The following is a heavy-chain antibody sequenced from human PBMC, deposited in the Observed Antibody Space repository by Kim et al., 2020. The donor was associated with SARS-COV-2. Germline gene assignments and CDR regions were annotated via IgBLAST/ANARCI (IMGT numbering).Heavy chain of an antibody. CDR3: ASCPVDSDSLWFDP. CDR2: IHHSGNT. V-gene: IGHV4-4*02. CDR1: CGPISSTRW. J-gene: IGHJ5*02. Sequence: SETLSLTCAVSCGPISSTRWWNWVRQPPGMGLEWIGEIHHSGNTNYNPSLTSRAIISIDKSKKQFSLNLTSFTAADTAVYYCASCPVDSDSLWFDPWDQG. D-gene: IGHD3-22*01.